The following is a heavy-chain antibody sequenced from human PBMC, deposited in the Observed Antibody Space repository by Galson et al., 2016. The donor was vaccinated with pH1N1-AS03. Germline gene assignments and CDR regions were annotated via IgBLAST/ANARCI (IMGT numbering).Heavy chain of an antibody. V-gene: IGHV3-30-3*01. D-gene: IGHD3-10*01. Sequence: SLRLSCAVSGLNFGRYSFHWVRQAPGKGLQWVAVIAFDGNGQYYADSVKGRFTISRDNSRNTLYLEMNGLRVEDTAVYYCARGQPQFDFWGQGTLVTVSS. CDR1: GLNFGRYS. CDR2: IAFDGNGQ. J-gene: IGHJ4*02. CDR3: ARGQPQFDF.